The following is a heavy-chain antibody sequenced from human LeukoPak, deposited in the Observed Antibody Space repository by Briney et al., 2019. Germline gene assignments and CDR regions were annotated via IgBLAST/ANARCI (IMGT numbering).Heavy chain of an antibody. CDR3: ARAQDSSSWPGEFDY. Sequence: ASVKVSCKASGYTFSNYGISCVRQAPGQGLEWMGWINPNSGGTNYAQKFQGRVTMTRDTSISTAYMELSRLRSDDTAVYYCARAQDSSSWPGEFDYWGQGTLVTVSS. D-gene: IGHD6-13*01. CDR1: GYTFSNYG. J-gene: IGHJ4*02. CDR2: INPNSGGT. V-gene: IGHV1-2*02.